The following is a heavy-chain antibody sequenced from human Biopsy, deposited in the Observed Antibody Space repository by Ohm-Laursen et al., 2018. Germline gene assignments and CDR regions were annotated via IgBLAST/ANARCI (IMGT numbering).Heavy chain of an antibody. V-gene: IGHV4-59*08. CDR1: RGSISGSY. CDR3: ARDDAVTVIRGLYY. CDR2: IYSSGTT. J-gene: IGHJ4*01. Sequence: SQTLSLTWSVSRGSISGSYWTWIRQSPGKRLEWIGYIYSSGTTDYNPSLKSRVTISVDTSKYQFSLTMGSVTAADTAVYYCARDDAVTVIRGLYYWGQGALVTVSS. D-gene: IGHD2-21*02.